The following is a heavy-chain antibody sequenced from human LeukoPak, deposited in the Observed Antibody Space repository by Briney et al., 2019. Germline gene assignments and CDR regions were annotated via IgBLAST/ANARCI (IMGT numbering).Heavy chain of an antibody. CDR3: AIDLGLQVGASPFDY. CDR1: GFTFSSYG. Sequence: AGGSLRLSCAASGFTFSSYGMHWVRQAPGKELEWMAFMRSDGSDEHYADSVKGRFTISRDNSHNTLYLQMNSLHSEDTAVYYCAIDLGLQVGASPFDYWGQGTLVTVSS. J-gene: IGHJ4*02. V-gene: IGHV3-30*02. D-gene: IGHD1-26*01. CDR2: MRSDGSDE.